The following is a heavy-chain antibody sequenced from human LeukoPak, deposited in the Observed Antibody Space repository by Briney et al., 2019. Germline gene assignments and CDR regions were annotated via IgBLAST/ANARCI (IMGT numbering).Heavy chain of an antibody. D-gene: IGHD6-19*01. Sequence: SETLSLTCAVYGGSFSGYYWSWIRQPPGKGLEWIGEINNSGRTNYNPSLKSRVTISVDTSKNQFSLKLSSVTAADTAVHYCARFRYSSGWVDYWGQGTLVTVSS. CDR3: ARFRYSSGWVDY. CDR2: INNSGRT. V-gene: IGHV4-34*01. CDR1: GGSFSGYY. J-gene: IGHJ4*02.